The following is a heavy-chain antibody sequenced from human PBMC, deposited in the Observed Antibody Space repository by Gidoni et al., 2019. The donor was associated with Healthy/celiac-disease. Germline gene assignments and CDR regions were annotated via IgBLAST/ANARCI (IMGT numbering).Heavy chain of an antibody. D-gene: IGHD3-22*01. V-gene: IGHV3-66*02. CDR1: GFTVSSHY. CDR2: IYSGGST. CDR3: ARGSYDSSGYYSWYFDL. J-gene: IGHJ2*01. Sequence: EMQLVEPGGGLVQPGGSLRLSCAASGFTVSSHYMSWVRQAPGKGLEWVSVIYSGGSTYYADSVKGRFTISRDNSKNTLYLQMNSLRAEDTAVYYCARGSYDSSGYYSWYFDLWGRGTLVTVSS.